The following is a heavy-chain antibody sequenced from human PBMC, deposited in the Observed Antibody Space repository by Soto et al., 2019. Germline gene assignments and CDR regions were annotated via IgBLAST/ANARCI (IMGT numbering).Heavy chain of an antibody. J-gene: IGHJ5*02. Sequence: SETLSLTCAFYGWSFSGYYCYWIRQPPGKGLEWIGEIDHSGYTNYSPSLKGRVTISVDTSKNQFSLRPTSVAAADTAVYDCARVRDCFDPWGQGTLVTVSS. CDR3: ARVRDCFDP. D-gene: IGHD3-3*01. CDR1: GWSFSGYY. V-gene: IGHV4-34*01. CDR2: IDHSGYT.